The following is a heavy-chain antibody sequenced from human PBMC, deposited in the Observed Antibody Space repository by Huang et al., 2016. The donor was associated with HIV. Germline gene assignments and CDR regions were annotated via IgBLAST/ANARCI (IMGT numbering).Heavy chain of an antibody. V-gene: IGHV4-30-4*08. CDR2: IYYSGCT. CDR3: ARVVIAAFDY. J-gene: IGHJ4*01. Sequence: QVQLQESGPGLVKPSQTLSLTCTVSGDSIGSGGHHWNWIRQAPGRGLEWIGYIYYSGCTYYNPSLKSRVTISVDTSKNQFSLKLSSVTAADTAVYYCARVVIAAFDYWGQGILVTVSS. CDR1: GDSIGSGGHH. D-gene: IGHD3-22*01.